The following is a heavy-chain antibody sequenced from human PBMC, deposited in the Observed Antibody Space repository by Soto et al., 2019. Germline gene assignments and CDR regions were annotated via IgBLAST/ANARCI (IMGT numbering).Heavy chain of an antibody. J-gene: IGHJ6*02. D-gene: IGHD3-10*01. CDR2: IIPIFGTA. V-gene: IGHV1-69*13. Sequence: GASVKVSCKASGGTFSSYAISWVRQAPGQGLEWMGGIIPIFGTANYARKFQGRVTITADESTSTAYMELSSLRSEDTAVYYCAREVGSGSYNYYYGMDVWGQGTTVTVS. CDR1: GGTFSSYA. CDR3: AREVGSGSYNYYYGMDV.